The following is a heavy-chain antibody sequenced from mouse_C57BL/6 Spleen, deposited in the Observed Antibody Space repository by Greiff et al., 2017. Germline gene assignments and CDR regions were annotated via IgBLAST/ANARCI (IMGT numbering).Heavy chain of an antibody. CDR1: GYTFTSYD. CDR3: ARTFYGSSPSYAMDY. V-gene: IGHV1-85*01. D-gene: IGHD1-1*01. Sequence: QVQLQQSGPELVKPGASVKLSCKASGYTFTSYDINWVKQRPGQGLEWIGWIYPRDGSTKYNEKFKGKATLTVDTSSSTAYMDLHSLTSEDSAVYFCARTFYGSSPSYAMDYWGQGTSVTVSS. CDR2: IYPRDGST. J-gene: IGHJ4*01.